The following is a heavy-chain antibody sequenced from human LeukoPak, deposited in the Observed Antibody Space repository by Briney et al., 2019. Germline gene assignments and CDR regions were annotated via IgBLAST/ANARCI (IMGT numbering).Heavy chain of an antibody. V-gene: IGHV3-23*01. CDR2: ISGSGSST. D-gene: IGHD4-17*01. J-gene: IGHJ6*02. CDR1: GFTFNTYP. CDR3: ANSRQMTTVTVCGLNPHYYGMDV. Sequence: AGASLRLSCGASGFTFNTYPMRWVRQAPGKGLEWVSGISGSGSSTYYADSVKGRFTISRDNSKNTLYLQMNSLRAEDTAVYYCANSRQMTTVTVCGLNPHYYGMDVWGRGTTVTVS.